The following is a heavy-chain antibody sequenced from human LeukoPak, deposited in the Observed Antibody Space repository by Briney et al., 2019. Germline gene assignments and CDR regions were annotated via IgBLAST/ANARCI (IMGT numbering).Heavy chain of an antibody. CDR1: GGSIISSSYS. Sequence: PSETLSLTCTVSGGSIISSSYSWGWIRQPPGKGLEWIGSIYYSGSTYYNPSLKSRVTISVDTSKNQFSLKLSSVTAADTAVYYCVRSIAKNYMDVWGKGTTVTVSS. D-gene: IGHD6-13*01. CDR2: IYYSGST. CDR3: VRSIAKNYMDV. J-gene: IGHJ6*03. V-gene: IGHV4-39*07.